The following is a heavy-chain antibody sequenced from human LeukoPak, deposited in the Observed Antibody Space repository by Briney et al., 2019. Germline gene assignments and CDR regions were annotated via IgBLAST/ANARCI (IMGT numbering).Heavy chain of an antibody. D-gene: IGHD6-13*01. CDR2: INSDVHST. Sequence: GGSLRLSCSASGLTFSSYAMHWVRQAPGKGLEYVSAINSDVHSTYFADAVKGGFTISRDNSENTLYLQMSSLRAEDTAMYYCVKDSSSWYWLDSWGQGTLVTVSS. CDR1: GLTFSSYA. V-gene: IGHV3-64D*09. J-gene: IGHJ4*02. CDR3: VKDSSSWYWLDS.